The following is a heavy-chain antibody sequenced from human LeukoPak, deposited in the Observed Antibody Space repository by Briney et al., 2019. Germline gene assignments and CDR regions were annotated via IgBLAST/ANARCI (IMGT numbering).Heavy chain of an antibody. CDR2: IWYDGSNK. Sequence: GGSLRLSCAASGFTFSSYGMHWVRQAPGKGLEWVAVIWYDGSNKYYADSVKGRFTISRDNSKNTLYLQMNSLRAEDTAVYYCARPRGDIVVVPARGNDAFDIWGQGTMVTVSS. J-gene: IGHJ3*02. D-gene: IGHD2-2*01. CDR3: ARPRGDIVVVPARGNDAFDI. V-gene: IGHV3-33*01. CDR1: GFTFSSYG.